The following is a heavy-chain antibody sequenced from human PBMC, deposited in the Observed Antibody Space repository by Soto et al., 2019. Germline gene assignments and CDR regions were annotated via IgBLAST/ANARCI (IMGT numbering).Heavy chain of an antibody. CDR3: ATGRRGSWYLSHWFDP. CDR1: GYTFTDYY. Sequence: EVQLVQSGAEVKKPGATVKISCKVSGYTFTDYYMHWVQQAPGKGLEWMGLVDPEDGETIYADKVQRRLTITADTSTATAYMELSSLRSEDTAVYYCATGRRGSWYLSHWFDPWGQGTLVTVSS. CDR2: VDPEDGET. D-gene: IGHD6-13*01. J-gene: IGHJ5*02. V-gene: IGHV1-69-2*01.